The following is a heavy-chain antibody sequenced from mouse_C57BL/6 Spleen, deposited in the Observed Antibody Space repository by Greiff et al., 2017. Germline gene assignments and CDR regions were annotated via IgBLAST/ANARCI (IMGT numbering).Heavy chain of an antibody. V-gene: IGHV5-4*03. J-gene: IGHJ4*01. D-gene: IGHD2-4*01. CDR3: ARGYEYDEGAMDY. CDR1: GFTFSSYA. CDR2: ISDGGSYT. Sequence: EVMLVESGGGLVKPGGSLKLSCAASGFTFSSYAMSWVRQTPEKRLEWVATISDGGSYTYYPDNVKGRFTISRDNAKNNLYLQMSHLKSEDTAMYYCARGYEYDEGAMDYWGQGTSVTVSS.